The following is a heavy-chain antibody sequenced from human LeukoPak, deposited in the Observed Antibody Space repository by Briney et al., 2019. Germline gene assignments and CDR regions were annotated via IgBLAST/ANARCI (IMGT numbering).Heavy chain of an antibody. Sequence: GGSLRLTCAASGFTFSDYYMSRIRQAPGKGLEWVSYISTSGRHTNYADSVKGRFTISRDNAKKSLSLQMKRLRAEDTAVYYCARERGNSGYAVDYWGQGTLVTVSS. V-gene: IGHV3-11*05. CDR1: GFTFSDYY. J-gene: IGHJ4*02. CDR3: ARERGNSGYAVDY. D-gene: IGHD5-12*01. CDR2: ISTSGRHT.